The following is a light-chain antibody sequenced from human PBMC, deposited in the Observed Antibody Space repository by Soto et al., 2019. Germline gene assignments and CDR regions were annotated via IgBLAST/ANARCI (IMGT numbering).Light chain of an antibody. V-gene: IGKV3D-20*01. CDR2: DVS. CDR3: QQRHSTPPT. Sequence: EIVLTQSPATLSLSPGERATLSCGASQTVDKNYLGWYQQKPGLAPRLLIYDVSNRDTGIPDRFSGSGSGTHLTLTITRLEPENFAAYYCQQRHSTPPTFGPGTKLEIK. J-gene: IGKJ2*01. CDR1: QTVDKNY.